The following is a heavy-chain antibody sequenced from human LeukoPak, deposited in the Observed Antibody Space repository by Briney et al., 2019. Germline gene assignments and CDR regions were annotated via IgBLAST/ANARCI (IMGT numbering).Heavy chain of an antibody. J-gene: IGHJ3*02. CDR2: ISWNSSSI. D-gene: IGHD1-26*01. CDR3: AKDIGGSFPGSAFDI. CDR1: GFTFDDYT. V-gene: IGHV3-9*01. Sequence: GRSLRLSCAASGFTFDDYTMHWVRQAPGKGLEWVSGISWNSSSIGYADSVKGRFTISRDNAKNSLYLPMNSLRAEDRALYYCAKDIGGSFPGSAFDIWGQGTMVTVSS.